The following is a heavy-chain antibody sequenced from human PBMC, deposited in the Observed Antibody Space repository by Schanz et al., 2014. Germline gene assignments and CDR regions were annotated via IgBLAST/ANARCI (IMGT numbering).Heavy chain of an antibody. CDR1: GFTFRSYA. Sequence: EVQLVESGGGLVQPGGSLRLSCAASGFTFRSYAMSWVRQAPGKGLEWVSVISGSGDHTHYADSVKGRFTISRDNAKNTVYLQMNSLRTEDTAVYYCAKAYSSGWYDLDYWGQGTLVTVSS. V-gene: IGHV3-23*04. CDR3: AKAYSSGWYDLDY. J-gene: IGHJ4*02. CDR2: ISGSGDHT. D-gene: IGHD6-19*01.